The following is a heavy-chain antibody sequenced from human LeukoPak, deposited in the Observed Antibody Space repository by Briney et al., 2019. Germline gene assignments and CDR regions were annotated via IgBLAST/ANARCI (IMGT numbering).Heavy chain of an antibody. CDR3: ARVWTVGSSSRYRRLFDY. J-gene: IGHJ4*02. V-gene: IGHV1-2*02. D-gene: IGHD6-13*01. Sequence: ASVKVSCKASGYTFTGYYMHWVRQAPGQGLEWMGWINPNSGGTNYAQKFQGRVTMTRDTSISTAYMELSRLRSDDTAVYYCARVWTVGSSSRYRRLFDYWGQGTLVTVSS. CDR1: GYTFTGYY. CDR2: INPNSGGT.